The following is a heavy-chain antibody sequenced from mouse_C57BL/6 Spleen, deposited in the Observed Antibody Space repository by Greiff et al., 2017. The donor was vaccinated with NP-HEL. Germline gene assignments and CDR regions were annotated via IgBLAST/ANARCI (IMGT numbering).Heavy chain of an antibody. CDR2: IRLKSDNYAT. D-gene: IGHD2-2*01. Sequence: DVQLQESGGGLVQPGGSMKLSCVASGFTFSNYWMNWVRQSPEKGLEWVAQIRLKSDNYATHYAESVKGRFTISRDDSKSSVYLQMNNVRAEDTGIYYCTGDGYGRFAYWGQGTLVTVSA. CDR3: TGDGYGRFAY. CDR1: GFTFSNYW. J-gene: IGHJ3*01. V-gene: IGHV6-3*01.